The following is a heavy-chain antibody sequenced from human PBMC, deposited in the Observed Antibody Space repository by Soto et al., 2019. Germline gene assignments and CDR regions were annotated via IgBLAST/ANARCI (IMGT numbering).Heavy chain of an antibody. CDR2: IYYSGST. Sequence: QLQLQESGPGLVKPSETLSLTCTVSGGSISSSSYYWGWIRQPPGKGLEWIGSIYYSGSTYYNPSLKSRVTISVDTSKTQFSLKLSSVTAADTAVYYCARRGNNWGANWCDPWGQGTLVTVSS. D-gene: IGHD3-16*01. CDR3: ARRGNNWGANWCDP. CDR1: GGSISSSSYY. J-gene: IGHJ5*02. V-gene: IGHV4-39*01.